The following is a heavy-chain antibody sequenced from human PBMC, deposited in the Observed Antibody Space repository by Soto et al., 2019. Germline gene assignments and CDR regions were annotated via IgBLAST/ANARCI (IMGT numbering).Heavy chain of an antibody. CDR2: FYDLDGT. J-gene: IGHJ3*02. CDR1: GFTVSGEKY. D-gene: IGHD1-1*01. V-gene: IGHV3-53*01. CDR3: ATWHLQEHAYDI. Sequence: DVRLVASGGALIQPGESLRLSCAAFGFTVSGEKYVAWVRQAPGKGLEWVSGFYDLDGTYYADSVKGRFTTSSDSSRTTVYLQMNDLRPDDTSVYSCATWHLQEHAYDIWGQGTTVTVSS.